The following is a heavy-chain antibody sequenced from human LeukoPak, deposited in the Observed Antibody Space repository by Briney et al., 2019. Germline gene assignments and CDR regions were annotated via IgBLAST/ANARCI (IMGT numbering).Heavy chain of an antibody. V-gene: IGHV3-23*01. J-gene: IGHJ6*03. CDR3: AKDGIVVIPYYYMDV. Sequence: TGGSLRLSCAASGFTFSTYAMSWVRQAPGKGLEWVSAISGSGGSTYYADSEKGRFTISRDNSKNTLYRQMNSLGAEDTAVYYCAKDGIVVIPYYYMDVCGKGTTVTVSS. D-gene: IGHD2-2*01. CDR1: GFTFSTYA. CDR2: ISGSGGST.